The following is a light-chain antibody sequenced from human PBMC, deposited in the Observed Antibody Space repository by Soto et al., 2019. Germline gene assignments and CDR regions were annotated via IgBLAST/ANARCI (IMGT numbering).Light chain of an antibody. Sequence: EIVLTQSPGTLSLSPGERATLSCRASQSVSSYLAWYQQKPGQAPRLLIYGASTRATGIPARFNGSVSETEFTLTIGSLQSEDFAVYYCQQYHNWPPLTLGGGTKGDI. CDR3: QQYHNWPPLT. J-gene: IGKJ4*01. CDR1: QSVSSY. V-gene: IGKV3-15*01. CDR2: GAS.